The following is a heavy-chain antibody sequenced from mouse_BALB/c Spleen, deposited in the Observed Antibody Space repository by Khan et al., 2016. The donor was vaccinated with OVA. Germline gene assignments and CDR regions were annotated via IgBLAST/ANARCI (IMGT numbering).Heavy chain of an antibody. V-gene: IGHV1-80*01. Sequence: QMQLEESGAELVRPGSSVTISCKASGYAFSSYWVNWVKQRPGQGLEWLGQIYPGDGDTKYNGMFKGKVTLNADKSSNTAYMQLSSLTSEDSAVYCCARSGYDYFAYWGQGTLVTVSA. J-gene: IGHJ3*01. CDR3: ARSGYDYFAY. CDR2: IYPGDGDT. CDR1: GYAFSSYW. D-gene: IGHD2-14*01.